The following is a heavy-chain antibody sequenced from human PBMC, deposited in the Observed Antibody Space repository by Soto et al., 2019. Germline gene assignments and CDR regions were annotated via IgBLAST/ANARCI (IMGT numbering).Heavy chain of an antibody. CDR1: GFTFSSYA. CDR3: AKYAGLSPGVRYNFDY. V-gene: IGHV3-23*01. J-gene: IGHJ4*02. D-gene: IGHD1-1*01. CDR2: ISGSDGAT. Sequence: GGSLRLSCVASGFTFSSYAMSWVRQTSGKGLEWVSTISGSDGATYYAYSVRGRFTISRDNSRNTLYLQMNSLRAEDSAIYYCAKYAGLSPGVRYNFDYWGPGTLVTVSS.